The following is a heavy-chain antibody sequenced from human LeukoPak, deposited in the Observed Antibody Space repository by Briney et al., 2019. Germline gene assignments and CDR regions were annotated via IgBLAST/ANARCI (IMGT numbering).Heavy chain of an antibody. CDR2: ISGSGGST. J-gene: IGHJ4*02. Sequence: HTGGSLRLSCAASGFTFSSYAMSWVRQAPGKGLEWVSAISGSGGSTYYADSVKGRFTISRDNAKNSLYLQMNSLRAEDTAVYYCARAPNPTYYYGSGSLTPTDYWGQGTLVTVSS. CDR1: GFTFSSYA. V-gene: IGHV3-23*01. CDR3: ARAPNPTYYYGSGSLTPTDY. D-gene: IGHD3-10*01.